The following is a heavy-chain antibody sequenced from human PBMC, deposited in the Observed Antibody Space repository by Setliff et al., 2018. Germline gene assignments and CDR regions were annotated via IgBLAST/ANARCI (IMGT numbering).Heavy chain of an antibody. CDR2: INPNSGGT. CDR1: GYTFTGYY. CDR3: ARDLMYSGSYFGYYYGMDV. V-gene: IGHV1-2*04. D-gene: IGHD1-26*01. J-gene: IGHJ6*02. Sequence: AASVKVSCKASGYTFTGYYMHWVRQAPGQGLEWMGWINPNSGGTNYAQKFQGWVTMTRDTSISTAYMELSRLRSDDTAVYYCARDLMYSGSYFGYYYGMDVWGQGTMVTVSS.